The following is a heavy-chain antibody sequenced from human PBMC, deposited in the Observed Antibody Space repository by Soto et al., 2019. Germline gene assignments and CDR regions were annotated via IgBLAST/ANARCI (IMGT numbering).Heavy chain of an antibody. V-gene: IGHV1-8*01. CDR1: GYTFTSYD. D-gene: IGHD3-3*01. CDR2: MNPNSGNT. Sequence: QVQLVQSGAEVKKPGASVKVSCKASGYTFTSYDINWVRQATGQGLEWMGWMNPNSGNTGYAQKSPGRVTMHMTPSKRTAYMELSSLRSEDNAVYYCARAPRISWSGNFDYWGQGTLVTVSS. J-gene: IGHJ4*02. CDR3: ARAPRISWSGNFDY.